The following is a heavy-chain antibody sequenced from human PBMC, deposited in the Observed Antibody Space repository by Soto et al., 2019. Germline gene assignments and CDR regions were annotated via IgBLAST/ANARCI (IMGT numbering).Heavy chain of an antibody. CDR3: ASAVLPYAMDV. Sequence: QVQLQESGPGLVKPSGTLSLTCAVSGGSISSSKWWSWVRQPPGKGLEWIGEIYHSGSTNYNPSLKSRVTISLDKSKNQFSLRLSSVTAADTAVYHCASAVLPYAMDVWGQGTTVTVSS. D-gene: IGHD2-15*01. J-gene: IGHJ6*02. V-gene: IGHV4-4*02. CDR2: IYHSGST. CDR1: GGSISSSKW.